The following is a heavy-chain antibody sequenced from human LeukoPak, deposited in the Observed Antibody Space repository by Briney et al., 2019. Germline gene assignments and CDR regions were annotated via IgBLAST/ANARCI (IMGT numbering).Heavy chain of an antibody. J-gene: IGHJ4*02. CDR1: GFTFDDYA. V-gene: IGHV5-51*01. Sequence: MSGGSLRLSCAASGFTFDDYAMHWVRQAPGKGLEWMGIIYPGDSDTRYSPSFQGQVTISADKSISTAYLQWSSLKASDTAMYYCARRTDYGDYVGYWGQGTLVTVSS. CDR2: IYPGDSDT. D-gene: IGHD4-17*01. CDR3: ARRTDYGDYVGY.